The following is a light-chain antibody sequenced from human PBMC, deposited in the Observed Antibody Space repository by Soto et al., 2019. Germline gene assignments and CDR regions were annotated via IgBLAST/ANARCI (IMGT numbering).Light chain of an antibody. V-gene: IGKV3-15*01. CDR3: QLYNKWPLT. CDR1: QGIGDT. CDR2: ATS. Sequence: EILVTQSPHTLYVSAGEGVTLSCRASQGIGDTLAWYQHKPGQTPRLLIYATSTRATGVPARFSGSRSGTEFTLTINSLQSEDFAIYYCQLYNKWPLTFGGGTKVDI. J-gene: IGKJ4*01.